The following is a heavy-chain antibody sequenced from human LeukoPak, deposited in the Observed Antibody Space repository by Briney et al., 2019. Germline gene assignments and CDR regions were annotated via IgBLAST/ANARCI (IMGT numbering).Heavy chain of an antibody. CDR3: ARGSNNHY. J-gene: IGHJ4*02. CDR1: GGSISSYY. Sequence: SETLSLTCTVSGGSISSYYWSWIRQPPGKGLEWIGYIYYSGSTNYNPSLKSRVTISVDTSKNQFSLKLSSVTAADAAVYYCARGSNNHYWGQGTLVTVSS. V-gene: IGHV4-59*01. D-gene: IGHD1-14*01. CDR2: IYYSGST.